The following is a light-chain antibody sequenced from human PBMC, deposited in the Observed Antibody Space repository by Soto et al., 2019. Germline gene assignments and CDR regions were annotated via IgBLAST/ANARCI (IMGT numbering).Light chain of an antibody. V-gene: IGKV1-27*01. CDR2: DAY. CDR1: QGIGNY. J-gene: IGKJ1*01. CDR3: QKYYTDPET. Sequence: DIQMTQSPSSLSASVGDRVTITCRASQGIGNYLAWYQQKPGKVPKNLIYDAYTLQSGLPSRFSGSGSATNFPLTISSLQPEDVATYYGQKYYTDPETFGQGTKVEIK.